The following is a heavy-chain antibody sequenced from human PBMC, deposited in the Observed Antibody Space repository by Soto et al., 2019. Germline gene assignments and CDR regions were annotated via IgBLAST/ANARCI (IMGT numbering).Heavy chain of an antibody. CDR2: ISNDGSKE. CDR1: GFTFSNYG. J-gene: IGHJ4*02. D-gene: IGHD3-22*01. CDR3: AKDGGFYYDSSGSLFDY. Sequence: GGSLTLSCAASGFTFSNYGMHGVRQAPGMGLEWVAVISNDGSKEYYVDSGKGRFTISMDNSKNTLYLQMNSLRAEDTALYYCAKDGGFYYDSSGSLFDYWGQGILVTVSS. V-gene: IGHV3-30*18.